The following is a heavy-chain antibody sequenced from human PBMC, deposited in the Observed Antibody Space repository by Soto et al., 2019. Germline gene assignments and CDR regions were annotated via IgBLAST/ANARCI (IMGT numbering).Heavy chain of an antibody. CDR1: GFSLTTTSMG. CDR2: IYWDDEQ. J-gene: IGHJ4*02. Sequence: QITLKESGPPLVRPAQTLTLTCAFSGFSLTTTSMGVAWIRQPPGKALEWHALIYWDDEQRYSPSLKDRLTISKDTSRSRVVLTISNMNPADTGTYFCAHAGDYDLLSFDHWGPGTLVTVSS. D-gene: IGHD4-17*01. CDR3: AHAGDYDLLSFDH. V-gene: IGHV2-5*02.